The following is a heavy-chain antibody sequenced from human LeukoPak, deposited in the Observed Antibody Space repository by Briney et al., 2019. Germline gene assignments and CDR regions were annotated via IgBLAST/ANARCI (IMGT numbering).Heavy chain of an antibody. CDR3: AKRSAYTTGWFFDL. CDR2: ISGSGDKT. V-gene: IGHV3-23*01. J-gene: IGHJ4*02. D-gene: IGHD6-19*01. CDR1: GFSFSTYA. Sequence: PGGSLRLSCAASGFSFSTYAMTWVRQAPGKGLEWVSSISGSGDKTYYAESVKGRFTTSRDNPKNTLFLQMNSLRAEDTAIFYCAKRSAYTTGWFFDLWGQGILVTVSS.